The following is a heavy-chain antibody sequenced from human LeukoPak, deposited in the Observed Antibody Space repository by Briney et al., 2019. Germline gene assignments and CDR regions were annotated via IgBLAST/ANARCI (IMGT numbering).Heavy chain of an antibody. D-gene: IGHD2-15*01. Sequence: SETLSLTCAVYGGSFSGYYWSWIRQPPGKGLEWIGEISHSGSTNYNPSLKSRVTISVDTSKNQFSLKLSSVTAADTAVYYCARGRAEYCSGGSCYPFDYWGQGTLVTVSS. V-gene: IGHV4-34*01. J-gene: IGHJ4*02. CDR2: ISHSGST. CDR1: GGSFSGYY. CDR3: ARGRAEYCSGGSCYPFDY.